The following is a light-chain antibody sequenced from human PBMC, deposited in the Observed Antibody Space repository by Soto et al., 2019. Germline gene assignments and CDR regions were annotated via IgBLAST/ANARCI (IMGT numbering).Light chain of an antibody. Sequence: EIVMTQSPATLSLSPGQRATLSCRASQSVSRKLAWYQQRPGQAPRLLIYSASTRATGIPARFRGSGSGTEFTLTISSLQSEDFAVYYCHQYNHWLTWTFGQGTKVEIK. V-gene: IGKV3-15*01. J-gene: IGKJ1*01. CDR3: HQYNHWLTWT. CDR1: QSVSRK. CDR2: SAS.